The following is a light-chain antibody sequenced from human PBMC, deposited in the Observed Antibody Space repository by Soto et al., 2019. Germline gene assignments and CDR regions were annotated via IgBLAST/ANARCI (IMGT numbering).Light chain of an antibody. CDR2: GNS. CDR3: QSYGSSLSAYV. J-gene: IGLJ1*01. V-gene: IGLV1-40*01. Sequence: QSALAQPPSVSGAPGQKVTISCTGSSSNIGAGYDLHWYQQLPGTAPKLLLYGNSNRPSGVPDRFSGSKSGTSASLAITGLQAEDEADYYCQSYGSSLSAYVFGTGTKVTVL. CDR1: SSNIGAGYD.